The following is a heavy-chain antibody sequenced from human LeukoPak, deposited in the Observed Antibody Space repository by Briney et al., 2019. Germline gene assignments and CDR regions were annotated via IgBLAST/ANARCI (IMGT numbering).Heavy chain of an antibody. J-gene: IGHJ4*02. V-gene: IGHV1-24*01. CDR1: GYTLTELS. Sequence: ASVKVSCKVSGYTLTELSMHWVRQAPGKGVEGMGGFDPEDGETIYAQKFQGRVTMTEDTSTDTAYMELSSLRSEDTAVYYCATGISIQLWSTLGYWGQGTLVTVSS. CDR2: FDPEDGET. CDR3: ATGISIQLWSTLGY. D-gene: IGHD5-18*01.